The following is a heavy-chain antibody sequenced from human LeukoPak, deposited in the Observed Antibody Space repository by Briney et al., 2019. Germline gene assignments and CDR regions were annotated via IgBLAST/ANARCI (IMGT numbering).Heavy chain of an antibody. Sequence: SQTLSLTCAVSGDIVSSNSAAWNWTRQSPSRGLEWLGRTYYRSKWYYDYAVAVKSRISINPDTSKNQFSLQLSSVTPEDTAVYYCARDPVGGSTIFDYWGQGTLVTVSS. V-gene: IGHV6-1*01. CDR2: TYYRSKWYY. CDR3: ARDPVGGSTIFDY. CDR1: GDIVSSNSAA. J-gene: IGHJ4*02. D-gene: IGHD1-26*01.